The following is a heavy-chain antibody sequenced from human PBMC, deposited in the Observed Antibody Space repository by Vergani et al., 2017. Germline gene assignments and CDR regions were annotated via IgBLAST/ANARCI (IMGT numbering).Heavy chain of an antibody. CDR2: IYSGGST. CDR3: ARVPINAFLFDC. V-gene: IGHV3-53*02. CDR1: GFTVSSNY. J-gene: IGHJ4*02. D-gene: IGHD2-2*01. Sequence: EVQLVETGGGLIQPGGSLRLSCAASGFTVSSNYMSWVRQAPGKGLEWVSVIYSGGSTYYADTVKGRFTISRDNSKNTLYLQMNSLRAEVTAVDYCARVPINAFLFDCWSQGTLVTVSS.